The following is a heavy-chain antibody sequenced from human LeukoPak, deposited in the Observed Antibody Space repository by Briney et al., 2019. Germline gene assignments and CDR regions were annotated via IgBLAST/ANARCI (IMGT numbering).Heavy chain of an antibody. CDR3: ARADSSGYYFQH. Sequence: ASVKVSCKASGYTFTDYYMHWVRQAPGQGLEWMAWINPNSGGTNYAQKFQGRVTMTRDTSISTAYMELSRLRSDDTAVFYCARADSSGYYFQHWGQGTLVTVSS. J-gene: IGHJ1*01. CDR2: INPNSGGT. V-gene: IGHV1-2*02. CDR1: GYTFTDYY. D-gene: IGHD3-22*01.